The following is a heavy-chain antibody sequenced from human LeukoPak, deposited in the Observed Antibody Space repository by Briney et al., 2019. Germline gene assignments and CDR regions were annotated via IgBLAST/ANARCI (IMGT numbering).Heavy chain of an antibody. Sequence: PGGSLRLSCAASGFTFSSYGMHWVRQAPGKGLEWVAVISYDGSNKYYADSVKGRFTISRDNSKNTLYLQMNSLRAEDTAVYYCAKARVVVAADYWGQGTLVTVSS. J-gene: IGHJ4*02. CDR1: GFTFSSYG. D-gene: IGHD2-15*01. CDR2: ISYDGSNK. CDR3: AKARVVVAADY. V-gene: IGHV3-30*18.